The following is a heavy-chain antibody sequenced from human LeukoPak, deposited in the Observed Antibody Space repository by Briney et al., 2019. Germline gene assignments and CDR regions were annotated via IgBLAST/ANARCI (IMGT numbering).Heavy chain of an antibody. CDR2: ISRTSHTL. CDR1: GFTFSSYS. V-gene: IGHV3-48*02. J-gene: IGHJ4*02. Sequence: PGGSLRLSCAASGFTFSSYSMNWVRQAPGKGLEWVSYISRTSHTLYYADSVKGRFTISRDNAKNSLYLQMNSLRDEDTAVYYCARSTYYYDSSGYLYPSFFDYWGQGNLVTVSS. CDR3: ARSTYYYDSSGYLYPSFFDY. D-gene: IGHD3-22*01.